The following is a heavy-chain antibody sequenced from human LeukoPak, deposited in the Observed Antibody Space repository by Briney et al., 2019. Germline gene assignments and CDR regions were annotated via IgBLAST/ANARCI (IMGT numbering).Heavy chain of an antibody. J-gene: IGHJ4*02. D-gene: IGHD5-12*01. CDR1: GFSCSTRG. Sequence: PGGSLRLSCAASGFSCSTRGMSWVRQAPGKGLEWVSAISGNDESTFYADSVKGRFIISRDNSRNTLYLQLSSLSAEDSAIYYCARDRRPARTYSGLFDYWGQGTLVTVSS. CDR2: ISGNDEST. CDR3: ARDRRPARTYSGLFDY. V-gene: IGHV3-23*01.